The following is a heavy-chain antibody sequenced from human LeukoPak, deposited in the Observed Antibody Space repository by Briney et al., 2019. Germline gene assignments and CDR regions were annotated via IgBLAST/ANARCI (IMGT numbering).Heavy chain of an antibody. Sequence: GGSLRLSCGASGFTFSSYAMNWVRQAPGKGLEWVSAISGSGGSTYYADSVKGRFTISRDNSKNTLYLQMNSLRAEDTAVYYCANCRLNYYMDVWGKGTTVTVSS. CDR3: ANCRLNYYMDV. V-gene: IGHV3-23*01. J-gene: IGHJ6*03. CDR2: ISGSGGST. CDR1: GFTFSSYA.